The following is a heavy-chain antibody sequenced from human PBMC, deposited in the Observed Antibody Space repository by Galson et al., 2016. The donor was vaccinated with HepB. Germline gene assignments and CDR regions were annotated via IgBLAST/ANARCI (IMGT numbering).Heavy chain of an antibody. D-gene: IGHD1/OR15-1a*01. CDR1: GGSFSGYH. CDR3: VRGRSASWQRGTTRYYFDY. CDR2: INQGGTT. V-gene: IGHV4-34*01. Sequence: ETLSLTCGVYGGSFSGYHWSWIRLNPGKGLEWIGDINQGGTTDYNPSLRSRVTISVDTSKNHFSLNLTSVTAADTAIYYCVRGRSASWQRGTTRYYFDYWGQGLLVTVSS. J-gene: IGHJ4*02.